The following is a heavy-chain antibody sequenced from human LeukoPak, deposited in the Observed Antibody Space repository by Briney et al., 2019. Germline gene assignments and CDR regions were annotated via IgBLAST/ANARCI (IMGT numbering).Heavy chain of an antibody. CDR2: ISAYNGNT. CDR1: GYTFTSYG. V-gene: IGHV1-18*01. J-gene: IGHJ4*02. D-gene: IGHD6-19*01. Sequence: ASVKVSCKASGYTFTSYGISWVRQAPGQGLEWMGWISAYNGNTNYAQKLQGRVTMTTDTSTSTAYMELRSLRSDDTVVYYCARVSPRYSSGWYYFDYWGQGTLVTVSS. CDR3: ARVSPRYSSGWYYFDY.